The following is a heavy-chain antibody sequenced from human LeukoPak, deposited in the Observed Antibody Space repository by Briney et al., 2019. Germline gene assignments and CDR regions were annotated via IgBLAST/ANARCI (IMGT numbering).Heavy chain of an antibody. V-gene: IGHV3-30*02. CDR2: IRYDGSNK. CDR1: GFTFSSYG. Sequence: SGGSLRLSCAASGFTFSSYGMHWVRQAPGEGLEWVAFIRYDGSNKYYADSVKGRFTISRDNSKNTLYLQMNSLRAEDTAVYYCAKERDTAMVTIDYWGQGTLVTVSS. D-gene: IGHD5-18*01. J-gene: IGHJ4*02. CDR3: AKERDTAMVTIDY.